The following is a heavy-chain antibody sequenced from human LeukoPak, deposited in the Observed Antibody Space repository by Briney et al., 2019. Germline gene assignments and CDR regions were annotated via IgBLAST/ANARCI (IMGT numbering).Heavy chain of an antibody. J-gene: IGHJ4*02. CDR3: ARGYCSSTSCSYYFDY. V-gene: IGHV4-31*03. D-gene: IGHD2-2*01. Sequence: SETLSLTCTVSGGSISSGDYYWSWIRQHPGKGLEWIGYIYYSGSPYYNPSLKSRVTISVDTSTHQFSLKLSSVTAADTAVYYCARGYCSSTSCSYYFDYWGQGTLVTVSS. CDR2: IYYSGSP. CDR1: GGSISSGDYY.